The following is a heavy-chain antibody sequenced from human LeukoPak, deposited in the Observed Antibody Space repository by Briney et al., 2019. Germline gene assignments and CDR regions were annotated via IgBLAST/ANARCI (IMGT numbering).Heavy chain of an antibody. Sequence: GGSLRLSCTVSGFTVSSNSMSWVRQAPGKGLEWVSFIYSDNTHYSDSVKGRFTISRDNAKNSLYLQMNSLRAEDTAVYYCAREYGSGSNPLDYWGQGTLVTVSS. D-gene: IGHD3-10*01. J-gene: IGHJ4*02. CDR2: IYSDNT. CDR3: AREYGSGSNPLDY. CDR1: GFTVSSNS. V-gene: IGHV3-53*01.